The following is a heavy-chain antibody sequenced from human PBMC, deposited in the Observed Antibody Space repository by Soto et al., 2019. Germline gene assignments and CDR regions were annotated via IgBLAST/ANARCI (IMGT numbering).Heavy chain of an antibody. V-gene: IGHV3-48*01. CDR1: GFTFSSYS. CDR2: ITSKSGTI. Sequence: GGSLRLSCAASGFTFSSYSMNWVRQAPGKGLEWVSYITSKSGTIKYADSVKGRFTISRDNSKNTLYLQMNSLRAEDTAVYYCAKDTYSSSWYFWGQGTLVTVSS. CDR3: AKDTYSSSWYF. J-gene: IGHJ4*02. D-gene: IGHD6-13*01.